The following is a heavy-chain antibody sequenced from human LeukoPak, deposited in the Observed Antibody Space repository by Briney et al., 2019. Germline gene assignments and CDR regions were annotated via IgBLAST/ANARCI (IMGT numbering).Heavy chain of an antibody. CDR3: AKDIGCSGGTCYFPDYFDY. J-gene: IGHJ4*02. D-gene: IGHD2-15*01. Sequence: GGSLRLSCTASGFTFDDYAMHWVRQAPGKGLEWVSGISWNNNNMDYADSVKGRFTISRDNAKNSLYLQMNSLRTEDTAFYFCAKDIGCSGGTCYFPDYFDYWGQGTLVTVSS. V-gene: IGHV3-9*01. CDR2: ISWNNNNM. CDR1: GFTFDDYA.